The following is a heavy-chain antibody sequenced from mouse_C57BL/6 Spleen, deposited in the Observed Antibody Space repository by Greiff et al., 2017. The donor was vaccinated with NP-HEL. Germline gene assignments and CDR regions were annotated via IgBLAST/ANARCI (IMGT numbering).Heavy chain of an antibody. J-gene: IGHJ2*01. CDR1: GFTFSSYA. CDR3: ARDRGLLYYFDY. Sequence: EVMLVESGGGLVKPGGSLKLSCAASGFTFSSYAMSWVRQTPEKRLEWVATISDGGSYTYYPDNVQGRFTISRDNAKNNLYLQMSHLKSEDTAMYYCARDRGLLYYFDYWGQGTTLTVSS. D-gene: IGHD2-3*01. CDR2: ISDGGSYT. V-gene: IGHV5-4*01.